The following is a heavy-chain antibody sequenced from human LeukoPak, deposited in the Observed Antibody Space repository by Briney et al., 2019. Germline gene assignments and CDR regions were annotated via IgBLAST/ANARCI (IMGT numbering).Heavy chain of an antibody. Sequence: SGTLSLTCAVSGGSISSSNWWSWVRQPPGKGLEWVGEIYHSGSTNYNPSLKSRVTISVDKSKNQFSLKLSSVTAADTAVYYCASTRGSSASRGFDIWGQGTMVTVSS. J-gene: IGHJ3*02. CDR1: GGSISSSNW. CDR3: ASTRGSSASRGFDI. CDR2: IYHSGST. V-gene: IGHV4-4*02. D-gene: IGHD3-16*01.